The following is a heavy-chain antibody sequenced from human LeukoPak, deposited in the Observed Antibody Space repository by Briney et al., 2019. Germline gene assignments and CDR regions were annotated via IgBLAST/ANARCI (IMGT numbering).Heavy chain of an antibody. D-gene: IGHD3-3*01. J-gene: IGHJ4*02. CDR1: GGTFSSYA. CDR3: ASRVLFGAVTGFDY. V-gene: IGHV1-69*13. CDR2: IIPIFGTA. Sequence: GASVKVSCKASGGTFSSYAISWVRQAPGQGLEWMGGIIPIFGTANYAQKFQGRVTIIADESTSTAYMELSSLRSEDTAVYYCASRVLFGAVTGFDYWGQGTLATVSS.